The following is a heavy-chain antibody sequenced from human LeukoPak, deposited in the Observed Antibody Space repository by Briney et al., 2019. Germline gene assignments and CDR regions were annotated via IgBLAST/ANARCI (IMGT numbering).Heavy chain of an antibody. CDR3: VRSLDY. V-gene: IGHV3-48*03. CDR2: ITTSGTTT. Sequence: PGGSLRLSCAASGFTFSSYKMIWVRQAPGKGPEWVSYITTSGTTTYYADSLKGRFTISRDNAKNSLYLQMNSLRAEDTAVYYCVRSLDYWGQGTLVTVSS. J-gene: IGHJ4*02. CDR1: GFTFSSYK.